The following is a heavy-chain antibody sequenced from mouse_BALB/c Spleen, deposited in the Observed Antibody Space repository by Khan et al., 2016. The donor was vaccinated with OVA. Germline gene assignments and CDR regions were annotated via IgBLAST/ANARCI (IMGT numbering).Heavy chain of an antibody. D-gene: IGHD1-1*01. V-gene: IGHV1S81*02. CDR2: TNPTNGRT. Sequence: QVQLQQPGAELVKAGASVKMSCTASGYTFTSYWMHWVKQRLGQGLEWFAETNPTNGRTYYNEKFKSKATLTVDKSSSPAYMLLSGPTLEDSAVYYCARIKKIVATYFDYWGQGTTLTVSS. J-gene: IGHJ2*01. CDR1: GYTFTSYW. CDR3: ARIKKIVATYFDY.